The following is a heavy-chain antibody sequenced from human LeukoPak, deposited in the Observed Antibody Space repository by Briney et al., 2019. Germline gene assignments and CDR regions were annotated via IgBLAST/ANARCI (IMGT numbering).Heavy chain of an antibody. J-gene: IGHJ4*02. CDR1: GYTFTSYY. CDR3: ARVRSGVPAAYWYLDY. Sequence: ASVKVSCKASGYTFTSYYTHWVRQAPGQGLEWMGIINPSGGSTSYAQKFQGRVTMTRDTSTSTVYMELSSLRSEDTAVYYCARVRSGVPAAYWYLDYWGQGTLVTDCS. CDR2: INPSGGST. V-gene: IGHV1-46*01. D-gene: IGHD2-2*01.